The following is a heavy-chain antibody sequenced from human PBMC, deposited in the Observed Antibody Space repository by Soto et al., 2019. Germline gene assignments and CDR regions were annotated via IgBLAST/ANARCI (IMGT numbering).Heavy chain of an antibody. Sequence: QVRLVESGGGVVQPGRSLRLSCTASGFSFSSYAMYWFRQPPGKGLEWVAVISKDGMNKNYADSVKGRVTVSRDNANYSLDLQLNSLRGEDAAMYYCARDMYSSDYFVKWFEPWAREPWSPSPQ. CDR1: GFSFSSYA. D-gene: IGHD6-19*01. V-gene: IGHV3-30*04. CDR3: ARDMYSSDYFVKWFEP. J-gene: IGHJ5*02. CDR2: ISKDGMNK.